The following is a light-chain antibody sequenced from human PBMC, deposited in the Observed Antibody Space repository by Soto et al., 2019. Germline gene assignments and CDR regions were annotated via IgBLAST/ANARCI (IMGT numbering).Light chain of an antibody. V-gene: IGLV2-14*02. CDR3: SLYTSENTYV. CDR1: NSDVESYNL. Sequence: QSVLTQPASVSGSPGQSITISCTGTNSDVESYNLVSWFRQHPGEAPKLIVYEGTKRPSGVSNRFSGSKSGNPASLTISGLQAEDEANYYCSLYTSENTYVFGTGTKVTVL. J-gene: IGLJ1*01. CDR2: EGT.